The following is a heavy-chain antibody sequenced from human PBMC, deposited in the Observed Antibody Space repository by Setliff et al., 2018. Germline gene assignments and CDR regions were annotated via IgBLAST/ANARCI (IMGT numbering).Heavy chain of an antibody. V-gene: IGHV4-61*09. CDR3: ARDRLRGWFDP. J-gene: IGHJ5*02. CDR2: IYTGGST. CDR1: GDSIGSGTYY. Sequence: PSETLSLTCTVSGDSIGSGTYYWSYWTWIRQPAGKGLEWIGHIYTGGSTNYNPSLKSRVTMSVDTSKNQFSLRLSSVTAADTAIYYCARDRLRGWFDPWGQGTRVTVSS. D-gene: IGHD2-21*02.